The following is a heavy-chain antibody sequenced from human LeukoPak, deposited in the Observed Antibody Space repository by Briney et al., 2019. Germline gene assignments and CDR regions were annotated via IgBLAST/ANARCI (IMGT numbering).Heavy chain of an antibody. V-gene: IGHV3-9*01. Sequence: RAGGSLRLSCAASGFTFDDYAMHWVRQAPGKGLEWVSGISWSSGSIGYADSVKGRFTISRDNAKNSLYLQMNSLRAEDTALYYCAKDINKWGVAAWYWGQGTLVTVSS. CDR3: AKDINKWGVAAWY. J-gene: IGHJ4*02. CDR2: ISWSSGSI. CDR1: GFTFDDYA. D-gene: IGHD2-15*01.